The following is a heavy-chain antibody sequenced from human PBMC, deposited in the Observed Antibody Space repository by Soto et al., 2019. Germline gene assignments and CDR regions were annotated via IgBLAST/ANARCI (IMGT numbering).Heavy chain of an antibody. V-gene: IGHV1-2*02. D-gene: IGHD6-6*01. CDR2: INSHSGCR. CDR3: AKDVPRQPVYWLAP. J-gene: IGHJ5*02. CDR1: AFSFTGYC. Sequence: ASVKVSCKASAFSFTGYCINWLRQAPGQGVECMGWINSHSGCREYAQKFQGRVTLTRDTSIATAYLTLTSLTSDDTSLYYCAKDVPRQPVYWLAPWGREP.